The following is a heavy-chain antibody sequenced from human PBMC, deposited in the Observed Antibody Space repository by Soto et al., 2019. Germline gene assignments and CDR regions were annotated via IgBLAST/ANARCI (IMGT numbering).Heavy chain of an antibody. Sequence: QVQLVQSGAEVKKPGASVKVSCKASGYTFTSYAMHWVRQAPGQRLEWMGWINTGYVNTKYSQKFQGRVTITRDTSASTAYMEPSSLRSENTAVYYCASPTPTGYSSWWLVPWGQGTLVTVSS. CDR1: GYTFTSYA. J-gene: IGHJ5*02. D-gene: IGHD6-19*01. CDR3: ASPTPTGYSSWWLVP. CDR2: INTGYVNT. V-gene: IGHV1-3*04.